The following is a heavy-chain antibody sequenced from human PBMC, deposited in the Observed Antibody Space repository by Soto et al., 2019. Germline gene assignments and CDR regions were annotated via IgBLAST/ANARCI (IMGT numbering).Heavy chain of an antibody. V-gene: IGHV4-31*03. J-gene: IGHJ4*02. D-gene: IGHD4-17*01. CDR1: GGSISSGGYY. CDR3: ARLPDDYGGNSGPNFDY. Sequence: QVQLQESGPGLVKPSQTLSLTCTVSGGSISSGGYYWSWIRQHPGKGLEWIGYIYYSGSTYYNPSLKSRVTLSVDASKNQFSLKLSSVTAADTAVYYCARLPDDYGGNSGPNFDYWGQGTLVTVSS. CDR2: IYYSGST.